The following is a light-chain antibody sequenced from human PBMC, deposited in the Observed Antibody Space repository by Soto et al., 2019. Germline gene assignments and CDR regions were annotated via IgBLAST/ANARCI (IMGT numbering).Light chain of an antibody. CDR2: NTN. Sequence: QTVATQEPSCSVSPGGTVTLTCGLSSGPVFTSSYPNWYQQTPGQAPRTLIFNTNTRSSRVPDRFSGSILGDKAALTITGAWADDDSYYYCLLYLGGGIWVFGGGTKVTVL. J-gene: IGLJ3*02. CDR1: SGPVFTSSY. V-gene: IGLV8-61*01. CDR3: LLYLGGGIWV.